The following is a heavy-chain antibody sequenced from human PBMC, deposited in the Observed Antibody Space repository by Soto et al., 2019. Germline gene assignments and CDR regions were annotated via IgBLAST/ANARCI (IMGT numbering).Heavy chain of an antibody. J-gene: IGHJ6*02. CDR3: ARGDDFDYYYGVDV. V-gene: IGHV1-69*06. CDR2: IVPLFGTA. Sequence: QVQLVQSGAEVTKPGSSVKVSCKASGGTFSNHAISWVRQAPGQGLEWMGGIVPLFGTANYAQKCQGRVTTTADKSTNTGYMELSSLTSEDTAVYYCARGDDFDYYYGVDVWGQGPTVTVA. D-gene: IGHD3-16*01. CDR1: GGTFSNHA.